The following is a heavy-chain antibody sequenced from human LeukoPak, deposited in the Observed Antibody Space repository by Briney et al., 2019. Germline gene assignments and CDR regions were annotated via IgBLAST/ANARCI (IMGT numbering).Heavy chain of an antibody. V-gene: IGHV1-18*01. D-gene: IGHD3-22*01. CDR1: GYTFTSYG. J-gene: IGHJ3*02. CDR3: ARRADSSGYQDAFDI. Sequence: AASVKVSCKASGYTFTSYGISWLRQAPGQGLEWMGWISTYNGHTNYAQKLQGRVTMTTDTSTSTAYMELRNLRSDDTAVYYCARRADSSGYQDAFDIWGQGTMVTVSS. CDR2: ISTYNGHT.